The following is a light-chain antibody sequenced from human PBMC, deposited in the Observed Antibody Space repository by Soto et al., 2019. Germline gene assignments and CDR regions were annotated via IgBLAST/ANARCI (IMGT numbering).Light chain of an antibody. V-gene: IGKV3-20*01. J-gene: IGKJ3*01. Sequence: EIVFTQSPGTLSLSPGERATLSCRASQSVSSSYLAWYQQKPGQAPRLLIYGASSRATGIPDRFSGSGSGTDFTLTISRLEPEDFAVYYCQQYGSSFLTFGPGTKVDIK. CDR2: GAS. CDR1: QSVSSSY. CDR3: QQYGSSFLT.